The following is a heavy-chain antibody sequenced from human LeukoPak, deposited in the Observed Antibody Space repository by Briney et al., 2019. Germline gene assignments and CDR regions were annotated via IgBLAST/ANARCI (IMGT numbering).Heavy chain of an antibody. D-gene: IGHD3-10*01. CDR1: GYSFTTYF. Sequence: GESLKISCKGSGYSFTTYFIGWVRQMPGKGLEWVGVINPGDSHTIYSPSFQGHVTISADKSISTAYLQWSSLKASDTAMYYCARLLTMVRGVIAFDYWGQGTLVTVSS. CDR3: ARLLTMVRGVIAFDY. CDR2: INPGDSHT. V-gene: IGHV5-51*01. J-gene: IGHJ4*02.